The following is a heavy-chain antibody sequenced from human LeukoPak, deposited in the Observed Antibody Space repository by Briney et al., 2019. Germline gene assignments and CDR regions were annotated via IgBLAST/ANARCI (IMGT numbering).Heavy chain of an antibody. CDR3: AREVEDSSGWYFFDY. Sequence: GGSLRLSCAASGFTVSSNYMSWVRQAPGKGLEWVSVIYSGGSTYYADSVKGRFTISRHNSKNTLYLQMSSLRAEDTAVYYCAREVEDSSGWYFFDYWGQGTLVTVSS. CDR2: IYSGGST. D-gene: IGHD6-19*01. CDR1: GFTVSSNY. V-gene: IGHV3-53*04. J-gene: IGHJ4*02.